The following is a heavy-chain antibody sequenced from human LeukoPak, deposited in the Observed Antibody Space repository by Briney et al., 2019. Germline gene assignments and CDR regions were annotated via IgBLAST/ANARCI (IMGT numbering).Heavy chain of an antibody. CDR1: GGTFTNYA. V-gene: IGHV1-2*06. J-gene: IGHJ5*02. CDR2: INPNSGGT. Sequence: ASVKVSCKASGGTFTNYAFSWVRQAPGQGLEWMGRINPNSGGTNYAQKFQGRVTMTRDTSISTAYMELSRLRSDDTAVYYCARVNDYVWGSYRMRWFDPWGQGTLVTVSS. CDR3: ARVNDYVWGSYRMRWFDP. D-gene: IGHD3-16*02.